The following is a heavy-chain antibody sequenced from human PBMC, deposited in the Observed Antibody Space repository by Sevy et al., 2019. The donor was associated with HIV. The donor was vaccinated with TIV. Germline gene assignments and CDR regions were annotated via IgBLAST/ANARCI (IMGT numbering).Heavy chain of an antibody. Sequence: GGSLRLSCSASGFAFSIYSMNWVRQAPGKGLEWVSYMNSDLRTIYYADSVKGRFTISRDNARNSLYLHMNSLRADDTAEYFCARSVEYYFDNWGQGTLVTVSS. CDR1: GFAFSIYS. CDR2: MNSDLRTI. D-gene: IGHD3-3*01. V-gene: IGHV3-48*01. CDR3: ARSVEYYFDN. J-gene: IGHJ4*02.